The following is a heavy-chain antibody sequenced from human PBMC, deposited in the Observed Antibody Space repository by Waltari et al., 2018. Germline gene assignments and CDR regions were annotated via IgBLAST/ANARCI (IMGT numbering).Heavy chain of an antibody. CDR1: GFTLSNYG. Sequence: EAQPVEFGGDLVQPGGSLRLSCVVPGFTLSNYGMGWVRQAPGKGLEWVANINKDGTETYYVDSVRGRFTISKDDAKNSVYLQMNSLKVEDTAVYYCIRDYGSPYWGQGTLVTVSS. D-gene: IGHD6-19*01. V-gene: IGHV3-7*03. CDR3: IRDYGSPY. J-gene: IGHJ4*02. CDR2: INKDGTET.